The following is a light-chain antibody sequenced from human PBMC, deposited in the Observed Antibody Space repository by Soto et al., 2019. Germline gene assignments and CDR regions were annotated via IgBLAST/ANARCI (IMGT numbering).Light chain of an antibody. Sequence: DIVMTQSPDSLAVSLGERATINCKSSQSVLYSSNNKNYLVWYQQKPGQPPKLLIYWASTRESVVPDRFSGSGSGTDFTLTISSLQAEDVAFYYCQQYYSTPLTFGRGTKVEIK. V-gene: IGKV4-1*01. CDR3: QQYYSTPLT. CDR2: WAS. J-gene: IGKJ4*01. CDR1: QSVLYSSNNKNY.